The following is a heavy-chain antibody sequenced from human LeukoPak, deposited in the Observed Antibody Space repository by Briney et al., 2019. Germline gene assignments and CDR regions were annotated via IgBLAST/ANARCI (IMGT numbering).Heavy chain of an antibody. V-gene: IGHV4-59*01. J-gene: IGHJ3*02. CDR2: IYYSGST. Sequence: SETLSLTCTVSGGSISSYYWSWIRQPPGKGLEWIGYIYYSGSTNYNPSLKSRVTISVDTSKNQSSLKLSSVTAADTAVYYCARMYYDFWSGYAFDIWGQGTMVTVSS. CDR1: GGSISSYY. CDR3: ARMYYDFWSGYAFDI. D-gene: IGHD3-3*01.